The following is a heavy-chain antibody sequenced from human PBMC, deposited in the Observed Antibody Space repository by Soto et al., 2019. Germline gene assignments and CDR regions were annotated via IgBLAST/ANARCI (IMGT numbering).Heavy chain of an antibody. CDR1: GFTFSNYA. J-gene: IGHJ4*02. CDR3: AKDIGGYLVGPLQF. V-gene: IGHV3-23*01. D-gene: IGHD5-18*01. Sequence: DVQLLESGGGLVLPGGSLRLSCAASGFTFSNYAMTWVRQAPGKGLEWVSGISGKGDKTYYADSVKGRVTISRDNSKNTLYLQMNTLRAEDTAIYFCAKDIGGYLVGPLQFWGQGSLVTVSS. CDR2: ISGKGDKT.